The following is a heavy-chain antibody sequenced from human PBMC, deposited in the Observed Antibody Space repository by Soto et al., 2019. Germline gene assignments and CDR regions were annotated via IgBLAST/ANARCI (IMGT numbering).Heavy chain of an antibody. J-gene: IGHJ4*02. CDR3: ASVAVAGTGFDY. D-gene: IGHD6-19*01. CDR1: GFTFSSYS. V-gene: IGHV3-21*01. Sequence: GGSLRLSCAASGFTFSSYSMNWVRQALGKGLEWVSSISSSSSYIYYADSVKGRFTISRDNAKSSLYLQMNGLRAEDTAVYYCASVAVAGTGFDYWGQGTLVTVSS. CDR2: ISSSSSYI.